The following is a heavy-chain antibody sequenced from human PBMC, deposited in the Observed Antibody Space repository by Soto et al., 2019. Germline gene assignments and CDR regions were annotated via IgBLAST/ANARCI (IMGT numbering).Heavy chain of an antibody. V-gene: IGHV1-3*01. CDR1: GYTFTSYA. CDR2: INVGNGYT. CDR3: ARLETGRVVTRPNWFDP. D-gene: IGHD2-21*02. Sequence: QVQLVQSGAEVQKPGASVKISCKASGYTFTSYAMHWVRQAPGQRLEWMGWINVGNGYTKYSQNFQGRVTITRDTSASTAYMELSSLRPDDTAVYYCARLETGRVVTRPNWFDPWGQGTLVTVSS. J-gene: IGHJ5*02.